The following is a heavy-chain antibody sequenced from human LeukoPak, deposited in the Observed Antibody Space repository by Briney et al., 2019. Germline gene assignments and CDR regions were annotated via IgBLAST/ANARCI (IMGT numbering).Heavy chain of an antibody. D-gene: IGHD3-10*01. CDR3: ASDYYGSGTEDY. V-gene: IGHV1-2*02. CDR1: GYTFTGYY. CDR2: INPNSGGT. J-gene: IGHJ4*02. Sequence: ASVKVSCKASGYTFTGYYMHWVRQAPGQGLEWMGWINPNSGGTNYAQKFQGRVTMTRDTSISTAYMELSSLRSEDTAVYYCASDYYGSGTEDYWGQGTLVTVSS.